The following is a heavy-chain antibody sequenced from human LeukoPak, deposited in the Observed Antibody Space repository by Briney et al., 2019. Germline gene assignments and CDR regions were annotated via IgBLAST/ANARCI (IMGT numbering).Heavy chain of an antibody. CDR2: ISSSAGTT. CDR3: ARQQQQLWYD. J-gene: IGHJ4*02. V-gene: IGHV3-48*03. D-gene: IGHD5-18*01. Sequence: GGSPRLSCAASGFTFSSYEMNWVRQAPGKGLEWVSYISSSAGTTYYADSVKGRFTISRDNAKNSLYLQMNSLRAEDTAVYFCARQQQQLWYDWGQGTLVTVSS. CDR1: GFTFSSYE.